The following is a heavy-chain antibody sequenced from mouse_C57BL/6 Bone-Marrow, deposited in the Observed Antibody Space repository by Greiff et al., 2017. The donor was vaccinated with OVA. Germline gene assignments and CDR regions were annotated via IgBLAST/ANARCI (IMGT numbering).Heavy chain of an antibody. D-gene: IGHD2-1*01. Sequence: EVQVVESGPGLVKPSQSLSLTCSVTGYSITSGYYWNWMRRFLGNKLEWLGYIRYDGSNNYNPSLKNRISITRDTSKNQFFLMLKSITTADTATDYCARDGNYYAMDYWGQGTSVTVSS. CDR2: IRYDGSN. CDR3: ARDGNYYAMDY. J-gene: IGHJ4*01. CDR1: GYSITSGYY. V-gene: IGHV3-6*01.